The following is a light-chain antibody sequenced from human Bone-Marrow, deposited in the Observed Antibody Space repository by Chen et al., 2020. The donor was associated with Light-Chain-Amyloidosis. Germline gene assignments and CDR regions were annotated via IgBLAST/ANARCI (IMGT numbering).Light chain of an antibody. Sequence: SYELTQPPSVSVSPGQTPRITCSGDDLPTKYAYWYQQKPGQAPVLVIHRDTERPSGISERFAGAGTGTTATLTISGVQAEEEADYHCQSAESSGTYEVIFGGGTKLTVL. J-gene: IGLJ2*01. CDR3: QSAESSGTYEVI. V-gene: IGLV3-25*02. CDR1: DLPTKY. CDR2: RDT.